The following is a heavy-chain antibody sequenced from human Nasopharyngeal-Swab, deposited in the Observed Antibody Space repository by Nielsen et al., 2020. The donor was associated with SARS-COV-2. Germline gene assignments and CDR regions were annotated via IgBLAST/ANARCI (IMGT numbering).Heavy chain of an antibody. J-gene: IGHJ4*01. CDR1: GGSFRDYN. V-gene: IGHV4-34*01. Sequence: GSLRLPCAVPGGSFRDYNWSWIRQPPGKGLEWIGNIYHSGRTNYNPSLKSRLAISIDTSKKQFSLKLSSVTAADTAVYYCARGAPGYWGQGTLVTVSS. CDR3: ARGAPGY. CDR2: IYHSGRT.